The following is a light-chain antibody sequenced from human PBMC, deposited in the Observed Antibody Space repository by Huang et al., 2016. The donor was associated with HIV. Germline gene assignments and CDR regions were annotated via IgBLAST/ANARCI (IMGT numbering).Light chain of an antibody. Sequence: EIIMTQSPATLSLSPGEGASLSCRANQSVATNLAWYLHRPGPSPRILIFCASTSASGLPGRFIGSGSGTQFTLTVSGLQSEDFAVYYCQQYHNWPYTFGQGTKLEI. CDR3: QQYHNWPYT. CDR2: CAS. V-gene: IGKV3-15*01. J-gene: IGKJ2*01. CDR1: QSVATN.